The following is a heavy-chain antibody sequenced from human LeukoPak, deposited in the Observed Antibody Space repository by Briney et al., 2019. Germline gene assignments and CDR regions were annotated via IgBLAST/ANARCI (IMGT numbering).Heavy chain of an antibody. Sequence: GGSLRLSCAASGFTFSSYSMNWVRQAPGKGLEWVSSISSSSSYIYYADSVKGRFTISRDDAKNSLYLQMNSLRAEDTAVYYCAREIAVAGPYYFDYWGQGTLVTVSS. CDR2: ISSSSSYI. J-gene: IGHJ4*02. D-gene: IGHD6-19*01. CDR1: GFTFSSYS. V-gene: IGHV3-21*01. CDR3: AREIAVAGPYYFDY.